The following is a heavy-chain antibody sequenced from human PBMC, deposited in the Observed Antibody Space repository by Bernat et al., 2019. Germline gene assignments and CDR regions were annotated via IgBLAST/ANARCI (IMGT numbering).Heavy chain of an antibody. CDR2: INSDGSST. Sequence: EVQLVESGGGLVQPGGSLRLSCAASGFTFSSYWMHWVRQAPGKGLVWVSRINSDGSSTSYADSVKGRFTISRDNAKNTLYLQMNSLRAEDTAVYYCARALLTYYYDSSGYTPYDYWGQGTLVTVSS. D-gene: IGHD3-22*01. J-gene: IGHJ4*02. V-gene: IGHV3-74*01. CDR1: GFTFSSYW. CDR3: ARALLTYYYDSSGYTPYDY.